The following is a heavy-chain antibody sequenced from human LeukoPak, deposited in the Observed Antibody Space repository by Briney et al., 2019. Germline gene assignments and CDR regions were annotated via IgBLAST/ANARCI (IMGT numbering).Heavy chain of an antibody. CDR3: AKERCSGGSCYYY. D-gene: IGHD2-15*01. Sequence: GGSLRLSCAASGFTFISYGMHWVRQAPGKGLEWVAVISYDGSNKYYADSVKGRFTISRDNSKNTLYLQMNSLRAEDTAVYYCAKERCSGGSCYYYWGQATLVTVSS. CDR1: GFTFISYG. J-gene: IGHJ4*02. CDR2: ISYDGSNK. V-gene: IGHV3-30*18.